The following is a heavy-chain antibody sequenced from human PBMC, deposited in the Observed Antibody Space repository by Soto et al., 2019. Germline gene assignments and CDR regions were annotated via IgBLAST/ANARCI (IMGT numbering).Heavy chain of an antibody. Sequence: SVKVSCKASGGTFSSYAISWVRQAPGQGLEWMGGIIPIFGTANYAQKFQGRVTITADESTSTAYMELSSLRSEDTAVYYCAICSSTSCYSKGFDYWGQGALVTVSS. V-gene: IGHV1-69*13. CDR1: GGTFSSYA. CDR3: AICSSTSCYSKGFDY. J-gene: IGHJ4*02. D-gene: IGHD2-2*01. CDR2: IIPIFGTA.